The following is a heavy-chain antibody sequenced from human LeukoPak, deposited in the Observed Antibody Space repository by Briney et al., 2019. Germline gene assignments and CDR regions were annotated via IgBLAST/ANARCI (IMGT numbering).Heavy chain of an antibody. J-gene: IGHJ4*02. V-gene: IGHV3-30*18. CDR2: ISYDGSRK. D-gene: IGHD1-14*01. Sequence: PGRSLRLSCAASGFTFRNYAMHWVRQPPGKGLEWVAVISYDGSRKFYADSVKGRFTISRDNSKNTLNLQMNSLRAEDTAVYYCTKDSAGLDYYFDFWGQGTLVTVSS. CDR3: TKDSAGLDYYFDF. CDR1: GFTFRNYA.